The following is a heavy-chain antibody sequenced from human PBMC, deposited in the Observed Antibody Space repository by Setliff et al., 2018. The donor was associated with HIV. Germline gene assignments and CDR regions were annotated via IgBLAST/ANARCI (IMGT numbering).Heavy chain of an antibody. V-gene: IGHV4-61*02. D-gene: IGHD3-22*01. CDR3: ARETYYYDNPQYYYYYMDV. Sequence: SETLSLTCTVSGGSISSGSYYGSWIRQPAGKGLEWIGRIYTSGSTNYNPSLKSRVTISVDTSKNQFSLKLRSVTAADTAVYYCARETYYYDNPQYYYYYMDVWGKGTTVTVSS. CDR1: GGSISSGSYY. J-gene: IGHJ6*03. CDR2: IYTSGST.